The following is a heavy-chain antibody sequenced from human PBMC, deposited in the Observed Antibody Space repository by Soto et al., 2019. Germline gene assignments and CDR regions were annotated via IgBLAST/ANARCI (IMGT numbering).Heavy chain of an antibody. V-gene: IGHV3-21*01. CDR3: ARDFVDTAMLTWSAFDL. Sequence: GGSLRLSCTASGFAFSSYNMNWVRQAPGKGLEWVSSISSTSSYIYNADSVRGRFTISRDNAKNSLYLQMNSLRAEDTAVYYCARDFVDTAMLTWSAFDLWGQGTMVTVSS. CDR1: GFAFSSYN. J-gene: IGHJ3*01. D-gene: IGHD5-18*01. CDR2: ISSTSSYI.